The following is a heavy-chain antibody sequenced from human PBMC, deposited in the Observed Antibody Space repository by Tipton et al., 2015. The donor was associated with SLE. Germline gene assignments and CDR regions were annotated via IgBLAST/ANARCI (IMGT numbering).Heavy chain of an antibody. CDR2: NYYSGST. CDR3: ARSRAVGSFGGYTRSTFDI. J-gene: IGHJ3*02. D-gene: IGHD3-16*01. CDR1: GGSISSYY. Sequence: TLSLTCTVSGGSISSYYWSWIRQPPGKGLEWIGYNYYSGSTNYNPSLKSRATISVDTSKNQFSLKLSSVTAADTAVYYCARSRAVGSFGGYTRSTFDIWGQGTMVTVSS. V-gene: IGHV4-59*01.